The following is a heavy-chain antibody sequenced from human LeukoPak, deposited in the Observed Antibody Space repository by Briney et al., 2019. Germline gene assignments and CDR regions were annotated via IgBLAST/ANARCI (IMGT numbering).Heavy chain of an antibody. D-gene: IGHD2-2*01. J-gene: IGHJ4*02. V-gene: IGHV1-69*06. CDR1: GGTFSSYD. CDR3: AGGRTDIVVVPATLRNYYFDY. CDR2: IMPMFGKA. Sequence: GASVKASCKASGGTFSSYDISWVRQAPGQGLEWMGGIMPMFGKANYAQKFQGRVTTTADKATSTAYMELSSLRSEDTAVYYCAGGRTDIVVVPATLRNYYFDYWGQGTLVTVSS.